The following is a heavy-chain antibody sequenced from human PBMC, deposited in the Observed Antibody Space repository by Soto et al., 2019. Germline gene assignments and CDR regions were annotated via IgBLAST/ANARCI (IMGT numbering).Heavy chain of an antibody. Sequence: QVQLQESGPGLVKPSETLSLTCTVSGGSISSYYWSWIRQPPGKGLEWIGYIYYSGSTNYNPSLRRRSTTSVDTSMNHCPLKLSSVTAADTAVYYGARHPSRRYYDGSGYYYPLVYGMDVWGQGTTVTVSS. CDR2: IYYSGST. J-gene: IGHJ6*02. D-gene: IGHD3-22*01. CDR1: GGSISSYY. V-gene: IGHV4-59*08. CDR3: ARHPSRRYYDGSGYYYPLVYGMDV.